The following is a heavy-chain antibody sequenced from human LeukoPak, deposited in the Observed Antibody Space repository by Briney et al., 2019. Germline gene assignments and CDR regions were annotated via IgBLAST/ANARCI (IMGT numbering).Heavy chain of an antibody. CDR3: ASLKGQWLVPTHYFDY. J-gene: IGHJ4*02. Sequence: GGSXRLSCAXXXXXXSXYXMXWVRQXXXXXXEWXAXXKQDGSEKYYVDSVKGRFTISRDNAKNSLYLQMNSLRAEDTAVYYCASLKGQWLVPTHYFDYWGQGTLVTVSS. CDR1: XXXXSXYX. CDR2: XKQDGSEK. V-gene: IGHV3-7*01. D-gene: IGHD6-19*01.